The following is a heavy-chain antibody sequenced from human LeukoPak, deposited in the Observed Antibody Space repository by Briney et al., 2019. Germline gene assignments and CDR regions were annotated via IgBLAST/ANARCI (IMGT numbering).Heavy chain of an antibody. J-gene: IGHJ3*02. CDR2: IRYDGSNK. D-gene: IGHD1-26*01. CDR1: GFPFSGYG. V-gene: IGHV3-30*02. Sequence: GGSLRLSCAASGFPFSGYGMHWVRQAPGKGLEWVAFIRYDGSNKYYADSVKGRVTISRDNSKNTLYLQMNSLRAEDTAVYYCAKDSGIVGATGAFDIWGQGTMVTVSS. CDR3: AKDSGIVGATGAFDI.